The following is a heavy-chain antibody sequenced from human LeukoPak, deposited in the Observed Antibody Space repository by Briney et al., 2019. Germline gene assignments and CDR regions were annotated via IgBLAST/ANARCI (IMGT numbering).Heavy chain of an antibody. J-gene: IGHJ4*02. V-gene: IGHV4-34*01. Sequence: PSETLSLTCAVYGGSFSGYYWSWIRHPPGKGLAWIGEINHSGSTNYNPSLKSRVTISVDTSKNQFSLKLSSVTAADTAVYYCARGGPPRLVVVVPAAMMWFNYWGQGTLVTVSS. CDR3: ARGGPPRLVVVVPAAMMWFNY. CDR1: GGSFSGYY. D-gene: IGHD2-2*01. CDR2: INHSGST.